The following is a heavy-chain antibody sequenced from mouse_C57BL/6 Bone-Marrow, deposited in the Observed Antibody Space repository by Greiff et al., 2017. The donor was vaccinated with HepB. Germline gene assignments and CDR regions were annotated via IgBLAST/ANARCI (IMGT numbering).Heavy chain of an antibody. J-gene: IGHJ3*01. CDR1: GYTFTSYW. V-gene: IGHV1-7*01. D-gene: IGHD1-1*01. Sequence: VMLVESGAELAKPGASVKLSCKASGYTFTSYWMHWVKQRPGQGLEWIGYINPSSGYTKYNQKFKDKATLTADKSSSTAYMQLSSRTYEDSAVYYCASDYYGSPPFAYWGQGTLVTVSA. CDR2: INPSSGYT. CDR3: ASDYYGSPPFAY.